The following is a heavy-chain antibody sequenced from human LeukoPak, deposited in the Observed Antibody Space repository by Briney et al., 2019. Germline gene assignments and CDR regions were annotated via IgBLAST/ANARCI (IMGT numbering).Heavy chain of an antibody. J-gene: IGHJ4*02. CDR1: GGSFSGYY. V-gene: IGHV4-34*01. D-gene: IGHD3-22*01. Sequence: SETLSLTCALYGGSFSGYYWSWIRQPPGKGLEWIGEINHSGSTNYNPSLKSRVTISVDTSKNQFSLKLSSVTAADTAVYYCARGQAPNSSGYSSQPRYYFDYWGQGTLVTVSS. CDR2: INHSGST. CDR3: ARGQAPNSSGYSSQPRYYFDY.